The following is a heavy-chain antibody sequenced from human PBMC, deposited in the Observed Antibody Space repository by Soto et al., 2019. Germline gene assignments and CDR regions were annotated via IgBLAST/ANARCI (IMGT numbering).Heavy chain of an antibody. D-gene: IGHD1-26*01. Sequence: QVQLVQSGAEVKKPGASVKVSCKASGYTFTSYGISWVRQAPGQGLEGMGRISAYNGNTNYAQKLQGRVTMTTDTSTSTADMELRSLRSDDTAVYYWARVVGALGHWFDPWGQGTLVTVSS. CDR2: ISAYNGNT. CDR1: GYTFTSYG. CDR3: ARVVGALGHWFDP. J-gene: IGHJ5*02. V-gene: IGHV1-18*01.